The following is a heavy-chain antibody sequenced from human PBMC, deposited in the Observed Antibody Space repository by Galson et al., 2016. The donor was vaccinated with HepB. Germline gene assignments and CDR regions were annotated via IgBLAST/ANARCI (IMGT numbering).Heavy chain of an antibody. D-gene: IGHD3-22*01. V-gene: IGHV3-7*01. Sequence: SLRLSCAASGFTFSSYSMNWVRQAPGKGLEWVANIREDGGERHYVDSVKGRFTISRDNAKNSLYLQLNSLRAEDTAVYYCAREVAFDSSAYYYNRFDPWGQGTLVTVSS. CDR2: IREDGGER. CDR1: GFTFSSYS. J-gene: IGHJ5*02. CDR3: AREVAFDSSAYYYNRFDP.